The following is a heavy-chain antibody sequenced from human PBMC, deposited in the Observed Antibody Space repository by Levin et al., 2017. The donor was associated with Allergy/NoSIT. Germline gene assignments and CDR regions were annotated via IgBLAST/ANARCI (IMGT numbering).Heavy chain of an antibody. V-gene: IGHV5-51*01. CDR2: IYPGDSDT. CDR1: GYSFTNYW. CDR3: ARHMIRGVNDAFDI. J-gene: IGHJ3*02. Sequence: GGSLRLSCKGSGYSFTNYWITWVRQMPGKGLEWMGIIYPGDSDTRYSPSFQGQVTISADRSISTAYLQWGSLRAADTAMYYCARHMIRGVNDAFDIWGQGTMVTVSS. D-gene: IGHD3-10*01.